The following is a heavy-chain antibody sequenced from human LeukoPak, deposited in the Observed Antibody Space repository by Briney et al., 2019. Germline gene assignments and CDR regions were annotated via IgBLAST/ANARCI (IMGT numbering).Heavy chain of an antibody. CDR3: ARAPLSGSYYHLDY. CDR1: GGSISSSSYY. CDR2: IYYSGST. V-gene: IGHV4-39*07. J-gene: IGHJ4*02. D-gene: IGHD1-26*01. Sequence: PSETLSLTCTVPGGSISSSSYYWGWIRQPPGKGLEWIGSIYYSGSTYYNPSLKSRVTISADKSISTAYLQWSSLKASDTAMYYCARAPLSGSYYHLDYWGQGTLVTVSS.